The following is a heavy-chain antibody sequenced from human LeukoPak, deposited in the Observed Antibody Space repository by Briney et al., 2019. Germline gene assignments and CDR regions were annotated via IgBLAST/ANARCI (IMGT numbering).Heavy chain of an antibody. Sequence: SETLSLTCTVSGVSISSTTYYWGWIRQPPEKGLEWIASISYSRTTYYNPSLKSRVTISLDTSKNQFSLNLSSVTAADTAVYYCARDGLRYFDWLPLAAFDIWGQGTMVTVSS. CDR2: ISYSRTT. J-gene: IGHJ3*02. CDR1: GVSISSTTYY. D-gene: IGHD3-9*01. V-gene: IGHV4-39*07. CDR3: ARDGLRYFDWLPLAAFDI.